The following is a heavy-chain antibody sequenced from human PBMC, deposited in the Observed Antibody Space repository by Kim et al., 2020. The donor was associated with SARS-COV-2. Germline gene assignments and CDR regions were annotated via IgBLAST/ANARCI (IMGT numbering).Heavy chain of an antibody. CDR1: GGAFSRYF. V-gene: IGHV4-4*07. J-gene: IGHJ4*02. D-gene: IGHD2-21*01. CDR2: VFASGDT. CDR3: VREDVALEGGFDS. Sequence: SETLSLTCSVSGGAFSRYFWNWVRQPAGKGLEWLGRVFASGDTNFNPSVKSRISMSIDTARKEISLKLTSVNAADTALYYCVREDVALEGGFDSWGQGTRVIVSS.